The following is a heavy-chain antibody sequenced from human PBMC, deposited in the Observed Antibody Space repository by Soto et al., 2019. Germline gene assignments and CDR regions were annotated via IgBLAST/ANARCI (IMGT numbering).Heavy chain of an antibody. D-gene: IGHD6-13*01. Sequence: QLQLQESGPGLVKPSETLSLTCNVSGGSISSSRSYWAWFRQPPGKALEWIANIFYAWNTYYNPSLKSRVTVSVDTSKNQFSLKRDSVTAADTAVYYCARQAAAPGIDLWFDPWGQGTLVTVSS. V-gene: IGHV4-39*01. CDR1: GGSISSSRSY. J-gene: IGHJ5*02. CDR2: IFYAWNT. CDR3: ARQAAAPGIDLWFDP.